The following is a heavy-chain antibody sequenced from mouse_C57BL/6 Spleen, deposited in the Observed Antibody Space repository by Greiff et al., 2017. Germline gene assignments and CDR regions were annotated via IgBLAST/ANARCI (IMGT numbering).Heavy chain of an antibody. Sequence: EVQLQQSGPVLVKPGASVKMSCKASGYTFTDYYMNWVKQSHGKSLEWIGVLNPYNGGTSCNPKFKGKATLTVDKSSSTAYMELNSLTSEDSAVYYCPRGGAGDYFDYWGQGTTLTVSS. D-gene: IGHD6-1*01. CDR2: LNPYNGGT. CDR3: PRGGAGDYFDY. CDR1: GYTFTDYY. V-gene: IGHV1-19*01. J-gene: IGHJ2*01.